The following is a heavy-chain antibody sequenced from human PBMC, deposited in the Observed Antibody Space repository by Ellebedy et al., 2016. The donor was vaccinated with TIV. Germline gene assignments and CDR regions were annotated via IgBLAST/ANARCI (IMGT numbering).Heavy chain of an antibody. Sequence: GGSLRLSCAASGFTFSSYAMNWVRRAPGKGLEWVSAISGSGGSTYYADSVKGRFTISRDNSKNTLYLQMNSLRAEDTAVYYCAKNSAFSSGYLGYWGQGTLVTVSS. J-gene: IGHJ4*02. V-gene: IGHV3-23*01. CDR1: GFTFSSYA. D-gene: IGHD3-3*01. CDR3: AKNSAFSSGYLGY. CDR2: ISGSGGST.